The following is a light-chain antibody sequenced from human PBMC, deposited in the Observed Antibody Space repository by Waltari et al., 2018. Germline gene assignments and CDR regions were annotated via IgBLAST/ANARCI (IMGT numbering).Light chain of an antibody. CDR1: SGHSNYP. J-gene: IGLJ3*02. V-gene: IGLV4-69*01. Sequence: QLMLTQSPSASASLGASVKLTCTLSSGHSNYPIAWHQQQPEKGPRYLMTVNSDGSHIKGDGGPDRFSGSSSGAERDLTISSRQSEDETDYDCQTGGLGIWVFGGRTKLTVL. CDR3: QTGGLGIWV. CDR2: VNSDGSH.